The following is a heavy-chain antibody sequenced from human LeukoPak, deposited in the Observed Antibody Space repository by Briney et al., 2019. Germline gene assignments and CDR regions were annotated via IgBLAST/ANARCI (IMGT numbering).Heavy chain of an antibody. CDR1: GFTFRSYA. J-gene: IGHJ2*01. V-gene: IGHV3-23*01. Sequence: GGSLRLSCVVSGFTFRSYAMNWVRQAPGKGLEWVSAISGSGVTTYYADAVKGRFTISRDNSKNTLYLQMNSLRAEDTAVYYCAKDYYDSSGYYYGGYWYFDLWGRGTLVTVSS. D-gene: IGHD3-22*01. CDR2: ISGSGVTT. CDR3: AKDYYDSSGYYYGGYWYFDL.